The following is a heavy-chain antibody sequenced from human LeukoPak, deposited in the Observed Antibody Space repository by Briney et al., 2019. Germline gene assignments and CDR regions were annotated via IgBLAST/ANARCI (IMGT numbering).Heavy chain of an antibody. Sequence: GGSLRLSCAASGFTFSSYSMNWVRQAPGKGVERVSYISSSSSTIYYADSVKGRFTISRDHSKNTLYLQMNSLRAEDTAVYYCAKRYCSGGSCYPHYYYYYGMDVWGQGTTVTVSS. CDR1: GFTFSSYS. J-gene: IGHJ6*02. V-gene: IGHV3-48*01. CDR3: AKRYCSGGSCYPHYYYYYGMDV. CDR2: ISSSSSTI. D-gene: IGHD2-15*01.